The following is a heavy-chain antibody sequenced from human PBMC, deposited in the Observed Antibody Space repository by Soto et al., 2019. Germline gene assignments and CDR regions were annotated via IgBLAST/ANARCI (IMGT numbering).Heavy chain of an antibody. CDR2: IYYSGST. CDR1: GGSISSGDYY. J-gene: IGHJ6*02. CDR3: SRDSLRESRAPCYYYGMDV. Sequence: PSETLSLTCTVSGGSISSGDYYWSWIRQPPGKGLEWIGYIYYSGSTYYNPSLKSRVTISVDTSKNQFSLKLSSVTAADTAVYYCSRDSLRESRAPCYYYGMDVWGQGTTVTVSS. V-gene: IGHV4-30-4*01. D-gene: IGHD3-16*01.